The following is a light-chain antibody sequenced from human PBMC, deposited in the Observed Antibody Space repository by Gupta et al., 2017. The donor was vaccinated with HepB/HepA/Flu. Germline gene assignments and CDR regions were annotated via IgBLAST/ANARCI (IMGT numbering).Light chain of an antibody. J-gene: IGKJ1*01. Sequence: EVLLTQSPGTLSLSPGERGTLSCRASQTISINFLVWYQQKPGQAPILLFYATSRATDVPDRFSGSGSGTDFTLTSDRLEPEDVAVYYCQQYAASPYTFGQGTKVEIK. CDR3: QQYAASPYT. CDR2: ATS. CDR1: QTISINF. V-gene: IGKV3-20*01.